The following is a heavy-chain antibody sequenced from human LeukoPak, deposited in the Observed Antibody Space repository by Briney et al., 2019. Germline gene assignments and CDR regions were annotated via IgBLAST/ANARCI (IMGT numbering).Heavy chain of an antibody. J-gene: IGHJ4*02. D-gene: IGHD1/OR15-1a*01. CDR3: AKGTKYEVDY. Sequence: GGSLRLSCAASGFTFSSYGMHWVRQAPGKGLEWVAVIWYDGSNKYYADSVKGRFTISSDNSKNTLYLQMNSLRAEDTAVYYCAKGTKYEVDYWGQGTLVTVSS. V-gene: IGHV3-33*06. CDR1: GFTFSSYG. CDR2: IWYDGSNK.